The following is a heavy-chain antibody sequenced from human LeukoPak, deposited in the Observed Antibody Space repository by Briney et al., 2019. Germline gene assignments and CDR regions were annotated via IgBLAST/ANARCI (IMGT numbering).Heavy chain of an antibody. CDR2: IKGYGNEK. CDR3: AKEGAYPIITYDS. Sequence: GGSLRLSCAASGFSFSRYWMNWVRQAPGKGLEWVANIKGYGNEKNYVDSVKGRFSISRDNARNSLYLQMDSLRAEDTAVYYCAKEGAYPIITYDSWGQGALVTVSS. D-gene: IGHD3-10*01. V-gene: IGHV3-7*01. CDR1: GFSFSRYW. J-gene: IGHJ5*01.